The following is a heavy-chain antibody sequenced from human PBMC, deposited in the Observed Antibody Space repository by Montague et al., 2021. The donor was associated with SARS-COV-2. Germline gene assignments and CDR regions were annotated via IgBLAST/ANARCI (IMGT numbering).Heavy chain of an antibody. CDR2: IFPGDSDT. V-gene: IGHV5-51*01. J-gene: IGHJ4*02. D-gene: IGHD3-9*01. Sequence: QSGAEVKKPGESLKVSCKGSGYNFGTYWIGWVRQMPGKGPEWMGIIFPGDSDTIYSPSFQGRVTISVDKSINTAYLQWSSLRASDTAMYYCARADRNIWTAYPKYYFNXWGQGTLVTVSS. CDR3: ARADRNIWTAYPKYYFNX. CDR1: GYNFGTYW.